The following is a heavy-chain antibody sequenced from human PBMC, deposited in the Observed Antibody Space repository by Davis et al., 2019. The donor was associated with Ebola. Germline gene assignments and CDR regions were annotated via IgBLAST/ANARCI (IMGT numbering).Heavy chain of an antibody. J-gene: IGHJ2*01. V-gene: IGHV3-9*01. CDR3: VRDPALVVTGGGWYFDL. CDR1: GFAFGDYA. CDR2: INWNSDSI. D-gene: IGHD2-21*02. Sequence: GGSLRLSCAGSGFAFGDYAMHWVRQAPGKGLEWVSGINWNSDSIVYEDSVKGRFTISRDNAKNSLYLQMNSLRAEDTAVYYCVRDPALVVTGGGWYFDLWGRGTLVTVSS.